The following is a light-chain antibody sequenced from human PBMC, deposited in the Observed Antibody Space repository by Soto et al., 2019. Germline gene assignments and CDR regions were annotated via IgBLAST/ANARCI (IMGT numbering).Light chain of an antibody. V-gene: IGLV2-14*03. CDR1: NSDVGGYNF. CDR2: DVS. CDR3: NSFSSSTTVI. J-gene: IGLJ2*01. Sequence: QSALTQPASVSGSPGQSITISCTGTNSDVGGYNFVSWYQQHPGKVPKLMIYDVSNRPSGVSDRFSGSKSGNTASLTISGLQVDDEADYFCNSFSSSTTVIFGGGTKVTVL.